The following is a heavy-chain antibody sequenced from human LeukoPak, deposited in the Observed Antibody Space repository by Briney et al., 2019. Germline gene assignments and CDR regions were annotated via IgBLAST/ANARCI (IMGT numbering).Heavy chain of an antibody. V-gene: IGHV1-69*05. CDR2: IIPSFGTA. Sequence: GASVNVSCTASGDTFSSYAISWVRQAPGQGLEWMGGIIPSFGTANYAQKFQGRVTITTDEATSTAYMELSSLRSEDTAVYYCARSFLYYQDIVVVPAARIGSAFDIWGQGTMVTVSS. J-gene: IGHJ3*02. CDR3: ARSFLYYQDIVVVPAARIGSAFDI. CDR1: GDTFSSYA. D-gene: IGHD2-2*01.